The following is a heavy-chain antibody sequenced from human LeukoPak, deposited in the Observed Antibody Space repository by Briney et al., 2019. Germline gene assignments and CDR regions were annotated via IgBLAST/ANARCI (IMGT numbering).Heavy chain of an antibody. CDR3: ARGIAKTTLSALDF. V-gene: IGHV3-30*04. D-gene: IGHD1-1*01. Sequence: HTGGSLRLSCAASGINFRSDAMHWVRQAPGKGLEWVSVISYDGSNKYYVDSVKVRFTISKDNTKNTLYLQMNSLRVEDTDVYYCARGIAKTTLSALDFWGQGTMVTVSS. CDR1: GINFRSDA. J-gene: IGHJ3*01. CDR2: ISYDGSNK.